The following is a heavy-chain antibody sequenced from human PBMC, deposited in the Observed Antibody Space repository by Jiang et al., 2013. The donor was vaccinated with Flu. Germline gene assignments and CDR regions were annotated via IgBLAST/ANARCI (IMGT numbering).Heavy chain of an antibody. CDR3: ARDTVTFPRVFDS. V-gene: IGHV4-39*07. D-gene: IGHD4-17*01. Sequence: GPGLVKPSGTLSLICAVSGDSVDSGFYFWGWIRQPPGKALEWIGTVYYSETTYYNPSLKSRVTMSLDTSKTHLSLKLSSATAADTAIYYCARDTVTFPRVFDSWGQGTLVTVSS. CDR2: VYYSETT. CDR1: GDSVDSGFYF. J-gene: IGHJ4*02.